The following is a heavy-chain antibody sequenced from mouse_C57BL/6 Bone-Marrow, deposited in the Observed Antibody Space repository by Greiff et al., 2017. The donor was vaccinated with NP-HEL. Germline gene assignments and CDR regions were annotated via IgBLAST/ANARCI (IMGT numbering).Heavy chain of an antibody. D-gene: IGHD4-1*01. J-gene: IGHJ3*01. V-gene: IGHV5-15*01. Sequence: EVMLVESGGGLVQPGGSLKLSCAASGFTFSDYGMAWVRQAPRKGPEWVAFISNLAYSIYYADTVTGRFTISRENAKNTLYLEMSSLRSEETAMYYCARLLGRGFAYWGQGTLVTVSA. CDR3: ARLLGRGFAY. CDR2: ISNLAYSI. CDR1: GFTFSDYG.